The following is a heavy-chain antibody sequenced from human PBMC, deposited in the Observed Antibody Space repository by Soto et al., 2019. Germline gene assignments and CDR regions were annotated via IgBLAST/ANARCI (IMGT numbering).Heavy chain of an antibody. CDR1: GGSVTSYF. CDR2: ISTSGST. Sequence: SETLSLTCSVSGGSVTSYFWSWIRQPAGKGLEWIGRISTSGSTNDNRSLKSRVTMSIDTSRNQFSLKLISVTAADTAIYYCARTLLPDTKGAFDIWGQGKLVTVSS. D-gene: IGHD2-2*01. J-gene: IGHJ3*02. V-gene: IGHV4-4*07. CDR3: ARTLLPDTKGAFDI.